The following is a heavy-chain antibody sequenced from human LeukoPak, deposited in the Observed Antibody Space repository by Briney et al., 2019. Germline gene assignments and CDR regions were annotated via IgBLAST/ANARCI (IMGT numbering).Heavy chain of an antibody. Sequence: SETLSLTCTVSGGSISSGGYYWSWIRQPPGKGLEWIGYIYHSGSTYYNPSLKSRVTISVDRSKNQFSLKLSSVTAADTAVYYCARERENYYDSSGYLLLDYWGQGTLVTVSS. CDR3: ARERENYYDSSGYLLLDY. V-gene: IGHV4-30-2*01. CDR2: IYHSGST. D-gene: IGHD3-22*01. J-gene: IGHJ4*02. CDR1: GGSISSGGYY.